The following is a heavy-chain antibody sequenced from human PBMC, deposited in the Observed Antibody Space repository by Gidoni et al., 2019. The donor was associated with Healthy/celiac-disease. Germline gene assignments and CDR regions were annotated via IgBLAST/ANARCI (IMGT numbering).Heavy chain of an antibody. V-gene: IGHV5-10-1*03. CDR2: IDPSDSYT. CDR3: ARQLTDTAMGSWRGATDY. Sequence: EVQLVQSGAEVKKPGQSLRISCKGSGYSFTSYWSSWVRQMPGKGLEWMGRIDPSDSYTNSSPSFQGHVTISADKSISTAYLQWSSLKASDTAMYYCARQLTDTAMGSWRGATDYWGQGTLVTVSS. CDR1: GYSFTSYW. J-gene: IGHJ4*02. D-gene: IGHD5-18*01.